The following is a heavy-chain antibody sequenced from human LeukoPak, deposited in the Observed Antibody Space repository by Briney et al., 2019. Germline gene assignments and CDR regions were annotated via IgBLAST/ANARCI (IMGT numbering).Heavy chain of an antibody. CDR3: ARDPGYCSSTSCYSYYFDC. CDR2: ITSSSRYI. D-gene: IGHD2-2*01. J-gene: IGHJ4*02. CDR1: GFTFTSYS. V-gene: IGHV3-21*01. Sequence: PGGSLRLSCAAFGFTFTSYSMNWVRQAPGKGLEWVSSITSSSRYIYYADSVKGRFTISRDNAKNSLYLQMNSLRAEDTAVYYCARDPGYCSSTSCYSYYFDCWGQGTLVTVSS.